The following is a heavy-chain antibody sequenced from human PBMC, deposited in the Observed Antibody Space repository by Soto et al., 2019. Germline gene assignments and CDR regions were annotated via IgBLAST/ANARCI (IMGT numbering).Heavy chain of an antibody. V-gene: IGHV1-2*02. CDR2: INPNSGGT. CDR1: GYTFTGYY. Sequence: QVQLVQSGAEVKKPGASVKVSCKASGYTFTGYYMHWVRQAPGQGLEWMGWINPNSGGTNYAQKFQGRVTMTRDTSISTAYMELSRLRSDDTAVYYCARVPYYDFWSGSFGNWFDPWGQGTLVTVSS. J-gene: IGHJ5*02. D-gene: IGHD3-3*01. CDR3: ARVPYYDFWSGSFGNWFDP.